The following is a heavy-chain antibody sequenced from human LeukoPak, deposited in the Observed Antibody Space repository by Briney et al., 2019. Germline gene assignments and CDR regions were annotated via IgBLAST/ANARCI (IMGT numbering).Heavy chain of an antibody. V-gene: IGHV3-7*01. CDR2: IKEDGSDK. CDR1: GFPFSTYW. D-gene: IGHD4-11*01. CDR3: AKGGHYNFDY. Sequence: GGSLRLSCAASGFPFSTYWMKWVRQAPGKGLEWVASIKEDGSDKYYVDSVKGRFSISRDNAKNSLYLQMNSLRTEDTAVYYCAKGGHYNFDYWGQGTLVTVSS. J-gene: IGHJ4*02.